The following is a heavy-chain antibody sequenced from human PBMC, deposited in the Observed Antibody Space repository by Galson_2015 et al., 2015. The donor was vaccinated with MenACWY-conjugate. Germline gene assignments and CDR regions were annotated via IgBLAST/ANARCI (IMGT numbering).Heavy chain of an antibody. J-gene: IGHJ6*02. D-gene: IGHD1-26*01. V-gene: IGHV5-51*01. CDR3: ARHPPGGRGMDV. CDR1: GYSFTKYW. CDR2: IDPINSNT. Sequence: QSGAEVIKPGESLSLSCKGSGYSFTKYWVAWVRQMPGKGLEWVAVIDPINSNTRYSPSLQGQVTISADESISTAYLQWSSLKASDTATYYCARHPPGGRGMDVWGRGTTVTVSS.